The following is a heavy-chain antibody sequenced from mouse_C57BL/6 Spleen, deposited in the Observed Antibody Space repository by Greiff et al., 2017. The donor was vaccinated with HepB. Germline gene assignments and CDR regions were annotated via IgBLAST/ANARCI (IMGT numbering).Heavy chain of an antibody. Sequence: VKLVESGPELVKPGASVKISCKASGYAFSSSWMNWVKQRPGKGLEWIGRIYPGDGDTNYNGKFKGKATLTADKSSSTAYMQLSSLTSEDSAVYFCANYDYDVGAMDYWGQGTSVTVSS. CDR2: IYPGDGDT. D-gene: IGHD2-4*01. J-gene: IGHJ4*01. CDR3: ANYDYDVGAMDY. V-gene: IGHV1-82*01. CDR1: GYAFSSSW.